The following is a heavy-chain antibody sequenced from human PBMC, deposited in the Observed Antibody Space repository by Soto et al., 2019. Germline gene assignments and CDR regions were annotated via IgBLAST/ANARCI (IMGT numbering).Heavy chain of an antibody. CDR3: VELTGGFDFDWFTHPLGDY. D-gene: IGHD3-9*01. V-gene: IGHV3-30-3*01. CDR2: ISYDGSNK. CDR1: GFTFSSYT. J-gene: IGHJ4*02. Sequence: QVQLVESGGGVVQPGRSLRLSCAASGFTFSSYTMHWVRQAPGKGLEWVAVISYDGSNKYYADSVKGRFTISRDNSKNTLYLQMNSLRAEDTAVYYCVELTGGFDFDWFTHPLGDYWGQGPLVTVSS.